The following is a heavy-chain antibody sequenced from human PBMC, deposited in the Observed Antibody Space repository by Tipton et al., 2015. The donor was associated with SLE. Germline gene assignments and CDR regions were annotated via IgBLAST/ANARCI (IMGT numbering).Heavy chain of an antibody. J-gene: IGHJ5*02. V-gene: IGHV4-39*07. CDR1: GGSISSSSYY. D-gene: IGHD5-24*01. Sequence: TLSLTCTVSGGSISSSSYYWGWIRQPPGKGLEWIGSIYYSGSTYYNPSLKSRVTISVDTSKNQFSLKLSSVTAADTAVYYCARGDGYNRRWFDPWGQGTLVTVSS. CDR2: IYYSGST. CDR3: ARGDGYNRRWFDP.